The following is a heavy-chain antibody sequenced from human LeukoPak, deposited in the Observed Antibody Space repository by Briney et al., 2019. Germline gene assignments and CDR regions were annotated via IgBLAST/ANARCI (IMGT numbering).Heavy chain of an antibody. J-gene: IGHJ6*03. CDR2: ISSSGSTI. CDR3: TTDHQTTVSPYYYYYYMDV. Sequence: PGGSLRLSCAASGFTFSDYYMSWIRQAPGKGLEWVSYISSSGSTIYYADSVKGRFTISRDNAKNSLYLQMNSLRAEDTAVYYCTTDHQTTVSPYYYYYYMDVWGKGTTVTVSS. CDR1: GFTFSDYY. V-gene: IGHV3-11*04. D-gene: IGHD4-11*01.